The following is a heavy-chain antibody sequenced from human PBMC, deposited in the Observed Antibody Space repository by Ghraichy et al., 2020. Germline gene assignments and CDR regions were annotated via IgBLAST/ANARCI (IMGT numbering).Heavy chain of an antibody. Sequence: ASVKVSCKASGYTFTSYYMHWVRQAPGQGLEWMGIINPSGGSTSYAQKFQGRVTMTRDTSTSTVYMELSSLRSEDTAVYYCARDLGSSGGSPAIDYWGQGTLVTVSS. CDR1: GYTFTSYY. J-gene: IGHJ4*02. CDR2: INPSGGST. D-gene: IGHD2-15*01. CDR3: ARDLGSSGGSPAIDY. V-gene: IGHV1-46*01.